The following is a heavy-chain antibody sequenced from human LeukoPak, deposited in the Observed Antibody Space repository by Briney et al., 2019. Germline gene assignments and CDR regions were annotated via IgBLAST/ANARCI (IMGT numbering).Heavy chain of an antibody. D-gene: IGHD5-24*01. CDR1: GYTFTDYH. J-gene: IGHJ4*02. Sequence: RGSLKVSCKASGYTFTDYHIHWVRQAPGQGLEWMGWISDNTGGTNYAQNFQGRVTMTRDTPITTSYMELSSLLSDDTALYYCARGGHGHTQNDYWGQGTLVTVAS. CDR3: ARGGHGHTQNDY. V-gene: IGHV1-2*02. CDR2: ISDNTGGT.